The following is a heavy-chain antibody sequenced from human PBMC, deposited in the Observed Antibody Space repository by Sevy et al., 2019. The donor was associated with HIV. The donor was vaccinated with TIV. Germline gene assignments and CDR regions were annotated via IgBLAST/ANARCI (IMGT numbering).Heavy chain of an antibody. D-gene: IGHD2-8*01. CDR3: AREGCTRPHDF. Sequence: GGSLRLSCVASGFTINNYSMSWVRQAPGKGLERVSTLSFGCGQINYADSVKGRFTISRDDSKNTLYLQMNSLRAEDTAVYYCAREGCTRPHDFWGQGTLVTVSS. V-gene: IGHV3-23*01. CDR1: GFTINNYS. CDR2: LSFGCGQI. J-gene: IGHJ4*02.